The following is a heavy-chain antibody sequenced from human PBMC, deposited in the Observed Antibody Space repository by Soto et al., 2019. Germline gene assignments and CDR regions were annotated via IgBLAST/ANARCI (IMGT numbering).Heavy chain of an antibody. V-gene: IGHV1-8*01. J-gene: IGHJ5*02. CDR1: GYTFTSYD. CDR3: ARVPIVVVPVARGGYWFDP. D-gene: IGHD2-2*01. Sequence: QVQLVQSGAEVKKPGASVRVSCKASGYTFTSYDINWVRQATGQGLEWVGWMNPNSGNTGYAQNFQGRVTRTRNTSISTAYMELSSLRAEDTAVYYCARVPIVVVPVARGGYWFDPWGQGTLITVSS. CDR2: MNPNSGNT.